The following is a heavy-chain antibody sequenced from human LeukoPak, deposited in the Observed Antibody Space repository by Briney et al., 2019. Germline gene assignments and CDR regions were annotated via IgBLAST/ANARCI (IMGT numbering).Heavy chain of an antibody. CDR1: AYSFTRYW. CDR2: FYPDDSDT. V-gene: IGHV5-51*01. Sequence: GESLKISCKASAYSFTRYWIGWGRQMPGPRLEWLGIFYPDDSDTRDSPSFQGQVTIAADKSISTAYLQWGSLKASDTAMYYCARRGYYDSSGYYFGNYWGQGTLVTVSS. J-gene: IGHJ4*02. CDR3: ARRGYYDSSGYYFGNY. D-gene: IGHD3-22*01.